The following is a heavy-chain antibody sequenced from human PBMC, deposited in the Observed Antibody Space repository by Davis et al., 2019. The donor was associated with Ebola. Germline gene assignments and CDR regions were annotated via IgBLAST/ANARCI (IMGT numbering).Heavy chain of an antibody. V-gene: IGHV1-69*04. J-gene: IGHJ4*02. Sequence: AASVKVSCKASGGTFSSYAISWVRQAPGQGLEWMGRIIPILGIANYAQKFQGRVTITADKSTSTAYMELSSLKSEDTAVYYCARGSLRWHRDCGYWGQGTLVTVSS. CDR2: IIPILGIA. CDR1: GGTFSSYA. D-gene: IGHD4-23*01. CDR3: ARGSLRWHRDCGY.